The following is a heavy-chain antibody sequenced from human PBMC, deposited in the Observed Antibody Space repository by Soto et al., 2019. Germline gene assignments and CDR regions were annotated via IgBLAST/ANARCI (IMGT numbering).Heavy chain of an antibody. Sequence: QLQLQESGPGLVKPSETLSLTCTVSGGSITSSSYYWGWIRQPPGKGLEWIGNIYYRGSTYYNPSLKSRGTISVATSKNQFSLKLSSVTAADTAVYYCMLGSGWKDFDYWGQGTLVTVSS. CDR2: IYYRGST. CDR3: MLGSGWKDFDY. D-gene: IGHD3-22*01. CDR1: GGSITSSSYY. V-gene: IGHV4-39*01. J-gene: IGHJ4*02.